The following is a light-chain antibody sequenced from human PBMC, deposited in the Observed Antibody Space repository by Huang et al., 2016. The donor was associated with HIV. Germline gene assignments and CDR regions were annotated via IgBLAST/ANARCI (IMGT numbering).Light chain of an antibody. V-gene: IGKV2D-29*01. CDR1: TDLVDDDGLIH. CDR3: TETTRGSLT. J-gene: IGKJ4*01. CDR2: DSS. Sequence: IVLTQSPLSLSVTPGQAASMSCSSNTDLVDDDGLIHVSWHRQRPGQPPQPLIYDSSKRFPGVADRFSGSGSGRRFTLKINRVERGDVAIYYCTETTRGSLTLGGGTSV.